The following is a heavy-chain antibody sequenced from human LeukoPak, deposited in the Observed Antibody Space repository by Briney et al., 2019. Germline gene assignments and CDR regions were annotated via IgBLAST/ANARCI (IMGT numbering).Heavy chain of an antibody. J-gene: IGHJ4*02. D-gene: IGHD6-19*01. V-gene: IGHV1-2*02. CDR3: ARDLESVAGLDY. CDR1: GYTFTGYH. CDR2: INPNSGGT. Sequence: ASVKVSCKASGYTFTGYHMHWLRQAPGQGLEWMGWINPNSGGTNYAQKFQGRVTMTRDTSISTAYMELSRLRSDDTAVYYCARDLESVAGLDYWGQGTLVTVSS.